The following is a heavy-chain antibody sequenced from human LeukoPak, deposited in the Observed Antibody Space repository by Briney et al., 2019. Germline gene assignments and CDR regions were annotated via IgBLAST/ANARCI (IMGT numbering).Heavy chain of an antibody. CDR3: ARLRVKYQHKANWFDP. D-gene: IGHD2-2*01. V-gene: IGHV4-34*01. CDR2: INHSGST. J-gene: IGHJ5*02. CDR1: GGSFSGYY. Sequence: SETLSLTCAVYGGSFSGYYWSWIRQPPGKGLEWIGEINHSGSTNYNPSLKSRVTISVDTSKNQFSLKLSSVTAADTAVYYCARLRVKYQHKANWFDPWGQGTLVTVSS.